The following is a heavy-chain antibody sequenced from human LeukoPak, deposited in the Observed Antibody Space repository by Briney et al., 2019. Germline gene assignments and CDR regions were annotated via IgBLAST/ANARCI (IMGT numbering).Heavy chain of an antibody. Sequence: SVKVSCKASGFTFTSSAMQWVRQARGQRLEWIGWIVVGSGNTNYAQKFQESVTITRDMSTSTAYKELSSLRSEDTAVYYCAVAYCGGDCYPPLDYWGQGTLVTVSS. CDR1: GFTFTSSA. J-gene: IGHJ4*02. CDR2: IVVGSGNT. CDR3: AVAYCGGDCYPPLDY. V-gene: IGHV1-58*02. D-gene: IGHD2-21*02.